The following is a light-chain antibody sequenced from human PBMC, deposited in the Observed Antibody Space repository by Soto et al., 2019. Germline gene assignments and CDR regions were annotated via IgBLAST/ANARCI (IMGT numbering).Light chain of an antibody. V-gene: IGKV3-15*01. Sequence: EIVMTQSPATLSVSPGERATLSCRASKSVSSSLAWYQQKPGQAPRLVIYGASTRATGIPARFSGSGSGTEFTLTISSLQSEDFAVYYCQQYNNWPPWTFGQGTKVEIK. CDR3: QQYNNWPPWT. J-gene: IGKJ1*01. CDR1: KSVSSS. CDR2: GAS.